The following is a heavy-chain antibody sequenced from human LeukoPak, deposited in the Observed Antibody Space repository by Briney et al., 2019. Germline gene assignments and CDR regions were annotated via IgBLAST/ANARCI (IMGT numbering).Heavy chain of an antibody. CDR2: MYSGGST. D-gene: IGHD1-26*01. J-gene: IGHJ4*02. CDR3: ARERSYYRGQTGYFDY. V-gene: IGHV3-53*01. Sequence: GGSVRLSCAASGFAVSSNYMRWVRQAPGKGLEWVSGMYSGGSTYYADSVKGRFTISRDNSKNTLYLQMNSLRAEDTAVYYCARERSYYRGQTGYFDYWGQGTLVTVSS. CDR1: GFAVSSNY.